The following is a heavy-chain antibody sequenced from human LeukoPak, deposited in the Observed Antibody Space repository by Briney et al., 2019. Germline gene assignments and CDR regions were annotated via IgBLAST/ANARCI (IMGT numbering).Heavy chain of an antibody. J-gene: IGHJ4*02. CDR1: GFTFSSYW. Sequence: GGSLRLSCAASGFTFSSYWMTWVRQAPGKGLEWVGNIKQDGSEKYYVDSVKGRFTISRDNAKNSLYLQMNSLRAEDTAVYYCARDDPTPFTRIAAAGTYDYWGQGTLVTVSS. CDR2: IKQDGSEK. D-gene: IGHD6-13*01. CDR3: ARDDPTPFTRIAAAGTYDY. V-gene: IGHV3-7*01.